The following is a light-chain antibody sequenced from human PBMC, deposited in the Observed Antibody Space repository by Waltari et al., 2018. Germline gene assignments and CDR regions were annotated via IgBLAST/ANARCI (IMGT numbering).Light chain of an antibody. CDR3: QQYGSSVMYT. J-gene: IGKJ2*01. CDR2: GAS. V-gene: IGKV3-20*01. CDR1: QSLSKRY. Sequence: VLTQSPGTLSLSPGERVNLSCRASQSLSKRYLAWYQQKPGQAPRLLIYGASSRAAGIPDRFSGSGYGTDFTLTISRLEPEDFAMYYCQQYGSSVMYTFGQGTKLEIK.